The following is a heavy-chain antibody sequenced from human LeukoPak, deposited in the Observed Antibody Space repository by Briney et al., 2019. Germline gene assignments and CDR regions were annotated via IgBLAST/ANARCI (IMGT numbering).Heavy chain of an antibody. V-gene: IGHV1-2*02. CDR3: ARGGRWSKSWGVTRVEDY. Sequence: ASVKVSCKASGYTFTGYYMHWVRQAPGQGLEWMGWINPNSGGTNYAQKFQGRVTMTRDTSISTAYMELSRLRSDDTAVYYCARGGRWSKSWGVTRVEDYWGQGTLVTVSS. CDR1: GYTFTGYY. J-gene: IGHJ4*02. CDR2: INPNSGGT. D-gene: IGHD2-21*02.